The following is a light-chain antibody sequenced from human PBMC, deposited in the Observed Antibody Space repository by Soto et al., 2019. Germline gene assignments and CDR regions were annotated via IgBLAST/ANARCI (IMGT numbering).Light chain of an antibody. Sequence: EIVLTQSPGTLSLSPGERATLSCRASQSVSSSYLAWYQQKPGQAPRLLIYGASNRATGIPDRFSGGGSGTDFILTISRLEPEDFAVYYCQQYGSSPLCTFGPGTKVDVK. CDR1: QSVSSSY. CDR2: GAS. J-gene: IGKJ3*01. V-gene: IGKV3-20*01. CDR3: QQYGSSPLCT.